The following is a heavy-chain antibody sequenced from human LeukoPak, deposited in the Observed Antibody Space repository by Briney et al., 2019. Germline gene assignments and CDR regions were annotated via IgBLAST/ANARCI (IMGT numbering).Heavy chain of an antibody. Sequence: GGSLRLSCAASGFTFSSYSVNWVRQAPGKGLEWVSSISSSSSYIYYADSVEGRFTISRDNAKNSLYLQMNSLRAEDTAVYYCARSHPDAFDIWGQGTMVTVSS. V-gene: IGHV3-21*01. CDR1: GFTFSSYS. CDR3: ARSHPDAFDI. CDR2: ISSSSSYI. J-gene: IGHJ3*02.